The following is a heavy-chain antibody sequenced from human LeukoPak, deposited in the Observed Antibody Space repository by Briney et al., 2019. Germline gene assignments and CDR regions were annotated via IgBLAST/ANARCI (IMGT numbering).Heavy chain of an antibody. CDR3: ARSPSPYSSGWYFDY. J-gene: IGHJ4*02. CDR1: GDSVSTNGAA. V-gene: IGHV6-1*01. D-gene: IGHD6-19*01. Sequence: SQTLSLTCAISGDSVSTNGAAAWNWFRQSPSRGLEWLGRTYQRSKWYNDYAVSVKSRITINPDISKNQFSLQLNSVTPEDTAVYYCARSPSPYSSGWYFDYWGQGTLVTVSS. CDR2: TYQRSKWYN.